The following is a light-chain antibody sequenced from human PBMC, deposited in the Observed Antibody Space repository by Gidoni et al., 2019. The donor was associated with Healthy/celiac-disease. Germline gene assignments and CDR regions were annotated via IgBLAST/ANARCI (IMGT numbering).Light chain of an antibody. CDR3: QAWDSSTEV. CDR2: QDS. CDR1: KLGDKY. Sequence: SYELPQPPSVSLSPGQTASITCSGDKLGDKYACWYQQKPGQSPVLVIYQDSKRPSGIPERFSGSNSGNTATLTISGTQAMDEADYYCQAWDSSTEVFGTGTKVTVL. J-gene: IGLJ1*01. V-gene: IGLV3-1*01.